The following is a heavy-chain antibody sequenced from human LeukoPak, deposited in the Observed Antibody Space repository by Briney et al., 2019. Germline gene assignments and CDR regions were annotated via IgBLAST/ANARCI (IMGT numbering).Heavy chain of an antibody. CDR3: AKLKQWQPQRYFFEY. V-gene: IGHV3-53*01. D-gene: IGHD6-19*01. CDR2: IYSGGST. Sequence: GGSLRLSCAASGFTVSSNYMSWVRQAPGKGLEWASVIYSGGSTFYADSVKGRFSISRDNSKNTLYLQMNSLRAEDTAVYYCAKLKQWQPQRYFFEYWGQGALVTVAS. J-gene: IGHJ4*02. CDR1: GFTVSSNY.